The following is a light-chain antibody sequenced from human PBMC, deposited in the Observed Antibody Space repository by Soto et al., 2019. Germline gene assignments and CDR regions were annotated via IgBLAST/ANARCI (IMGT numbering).Light chain of an antibody. CDR3: SSYTSSNTLV. CDR1: SEDVGGYNY. J-gene: IGLJ1*01. CDR2: EVT. V-gene: IGLV2-14*01. Sequence: QSALTQPAAVSGSPGQSITISCSGTSEDVGGYNYVSWYQHHPGKAPKLMIYEVTNRPSGLSNRFSGSKSGSTASLTISGLQAEDEADYYCSSYTSSNTLVFGTGTKVTVL.